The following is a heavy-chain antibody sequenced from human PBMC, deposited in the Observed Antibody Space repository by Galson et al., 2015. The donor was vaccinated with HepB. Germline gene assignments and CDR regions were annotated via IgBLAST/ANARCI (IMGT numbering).Heavy chain of an antibody. J-gene: IGHJ4*02. Sequence: SLRLSCAASGFTFSTYDMHWVRQAPGKGLEWVALISYDGSNKFYADSVKGRFTISRDNSKNTLYLEMNSLRAEDRAVYYCRGSNKRGPDYWGQGTLVTVSS. CDR3: RGSNKRGPDY. CDR1: GFTFSTYD. V-gene: IGHV3-30*03. D-gene: IGHD1-1*01. CDR2: ISYDGSNK.